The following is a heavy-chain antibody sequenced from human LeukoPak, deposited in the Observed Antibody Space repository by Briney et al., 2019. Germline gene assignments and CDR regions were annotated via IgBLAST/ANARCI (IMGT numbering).Heavy chain of an antibody. CDR3: ARGIYWFDP. CDR2: ISSSGSTI. Sequence: GGSLRLSCAGTGFTFNNYWMNWVRQAPGKGLEWVSYISSSGSTIYYADSVKGRFTISRDNAKNSLYLQMNSLRAEDTAVYYCARGIYWFDPWGQGTLVTVSS. CDR1: GFTFNNYW. V-gene: IGHV3-48*04. J-gene: IGHJ5*02. D-gene: IGHD2/OR15-2a*01.